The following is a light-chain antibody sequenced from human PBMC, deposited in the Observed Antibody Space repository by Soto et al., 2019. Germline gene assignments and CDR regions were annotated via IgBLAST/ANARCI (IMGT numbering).Light chain of an antibody. CDR2: GAS. CDR1: QSVSSSY. J-gene: IGKJ1*01. Sequence: EIVLTQSPGTLSLSPGERATLSCRASQSVSSSYLAWYQQKPGQAPRLLIYGASSRATGIPDRFSGSGSETHFTLTISRLEPEDFAVYYCQHYGSSPWTFGQGTKVELK. V-gene: IGKV3-20*01. CDR3: QHYGSSPWT.